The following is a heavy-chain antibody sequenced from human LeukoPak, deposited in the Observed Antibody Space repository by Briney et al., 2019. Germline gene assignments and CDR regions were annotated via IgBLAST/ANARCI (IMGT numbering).Heavy chain of an antibody. D-gene: IGHD3-16*01. V-gene: IGHV1-69*01. CDR3: ARWDAHYYEGDNWFDP. J-gene: IGHJ5*02. Sequence: SVKVSCKASGGTFSNYAIIWVRQAPGQGLEWIGGIASVFTTADYAEKFQDRVTITADESTGTAYMELNNLRLEDTGMYYCARWDAHYYEGDNWFDPWGQGTLVTVSS. CDR1: GGTFSNYA. CDR2: IASVFTTA.